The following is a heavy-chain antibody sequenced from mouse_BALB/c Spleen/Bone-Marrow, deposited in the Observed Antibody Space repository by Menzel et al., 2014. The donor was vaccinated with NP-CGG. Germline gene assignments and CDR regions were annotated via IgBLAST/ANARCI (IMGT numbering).Heavy chain of an antibody. CDR1: GFNIKDTY. J-gene: IGHJ4*01. D-gene: IGHD4-1*01. CDR2: IDPANGNT. CDR3: ARWEYYAMDY. V-gene: IGHV14-3*02. Sequence: EVQLQQSGAELVKPGASVKLPCTASGFNIKDTYMHWVKQRPEQGLEWIGRIDPANGNTKYDPKFQGKATITADTSSNTAYLQLSSLTSEDTAVYYCARWEYYAMDYWGQGTSVTVPS.